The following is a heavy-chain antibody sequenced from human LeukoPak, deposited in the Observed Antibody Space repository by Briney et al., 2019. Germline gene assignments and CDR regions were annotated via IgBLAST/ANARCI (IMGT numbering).Heavy chain of an antibody. CDR2: IYYSGST. V-gene: IGHV4-30-4*07. D-gene: IGHD3-22*01. CDR3: ARDRGYYYDSSDLPNAFDI. J-gene: IGHJ3*02. CDR1: GGSISSGGYS. Sequence: SETLSLTCAVSGGSISSGGYSWSWIRQPPGKGLEWIGYIYYSGSTYYNPSLKSRVTISVDTSKNQFSLKLSSVTAADTAVYYCARDRGYYYDSSDLPNAFDIWGQGTMVTVSS.